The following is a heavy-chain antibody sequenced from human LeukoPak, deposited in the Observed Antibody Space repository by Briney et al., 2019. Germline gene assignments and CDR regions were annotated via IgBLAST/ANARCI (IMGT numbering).Heavy chain of an antibody. CDR1: GFTFSSYA. J-gene: IGHJ4*02. Sequence: GGSLRLSCAASGFTFSSYAMSWVRQAPGKGLEWVSAISGSGGSTYYADSVKGRFITSRDNSKNTLYLQMNSLRAEDTAVYYCAKDGYDSSGYPPYYFDYWGQGTLVTVSS. D-gene: IGHD3-22*01. V-gene: IGHV3-23*01. CDR2: ISGSGGST. CDR3: AKDGYDSSGYPPYYFDY.